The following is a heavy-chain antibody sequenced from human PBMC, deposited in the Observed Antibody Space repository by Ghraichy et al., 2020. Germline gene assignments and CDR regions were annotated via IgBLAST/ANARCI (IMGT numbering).Heavy chain of an antibody. J-gene: IGHJ4*02. Sequence: GGSLRLSCATSGFDFNDYFISWIRQAPGKGLEWISYIGSVYGSYTNYADSVNGRFTISRDNANKSLLLQMNNLRAEDTAVYYCAREVLTTGFFDVWGQGTLVTVSS. D-gene: IGHD1-1*01. V-gene: IGHV3-11*06. CDR1: GFDFNDYF. CDR3: AREVLTTGFFDV. CDR2: IGSVYGSYT.